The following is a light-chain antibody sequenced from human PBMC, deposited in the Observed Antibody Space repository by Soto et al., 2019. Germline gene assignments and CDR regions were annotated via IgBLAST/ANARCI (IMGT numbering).Light chain of an antibody. CDR3: QQSYRTPHT. Sequence: DIPMTQSPSSLSASVGDRVTITCRASQGVSAYLIWYQQRQGRAPKLLIYAASNLLSGVPSRFSGSGSGTNFTLTINSLQTKDFATYYCQQSYRTPHTFGQGTKLETK. J-gene: IGKJ2*01. CDR1: QGVSAY. V-gene: IGKV1-39*01. CDR2: AAS.